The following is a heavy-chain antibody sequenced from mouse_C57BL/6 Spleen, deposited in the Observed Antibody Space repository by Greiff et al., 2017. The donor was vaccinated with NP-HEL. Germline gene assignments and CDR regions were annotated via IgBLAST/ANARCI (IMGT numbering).Heavy chain of an antibody. CDR3: ALYYDYDERGAMDY. Sequence: QVQLQQSGAELARPGASVKLSCKASGYTFTSYGISWVKQRTGQGLEWIGEIYPRSGNTYYNEKFKGKATLTADKSSSTAYMELRSLTSEDSAVYFCALYYDYDERGAMDYWGQGTSVTVSS. D-gene: IGHD2-4*01. CDR2: IYPRSGNT. V-gene: IGHV1-81*01. J-gene: IGHJ4*01. CDR1: GYTFTSYG.